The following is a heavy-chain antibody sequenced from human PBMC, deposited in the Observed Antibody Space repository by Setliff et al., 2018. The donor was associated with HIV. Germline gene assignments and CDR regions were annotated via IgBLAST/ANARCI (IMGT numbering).Heavy chain of an antibody. V-gene: IGHV4-39*01. CDR3: ARQFRYPNRAVAGVDY. CDR1: GGSISNNSYY. CDR2: LFYNGNT. D-gene: IGHD6-19*01. J-gene: IGHJ4*02. Sequence: LSETLSLTCTVSGGSISNNSYYWGWVRQPPGKGLELIGNLFYNGNTYYNPSLKSRVTISVDTSKNQFSLKLSSVTAADTAIYFCARQFRYPNRAVAGVDYWGQGTLVTVSS.